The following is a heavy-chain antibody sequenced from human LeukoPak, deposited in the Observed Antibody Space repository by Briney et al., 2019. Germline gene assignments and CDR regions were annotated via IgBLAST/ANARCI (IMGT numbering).Heavy chain of an antibody. D-gene: IGHD6-19*01. V-gene: IGHV3-21*01. Sequence: GGSLRLSCATSGFTFSDHSINWVRQAPGKGLEWVSYISGSSNYIYYADSVKGRFTISRDHAKNSVYLQMNGLRAEDTAVYFCAREPSGWYVDYWGQGTLVTGSS. CDR3: AREPSGWYVDY. CDR1: GFTFSDHS. J-gene: IGHJ4*02. CDR2: ISGSSNYI.